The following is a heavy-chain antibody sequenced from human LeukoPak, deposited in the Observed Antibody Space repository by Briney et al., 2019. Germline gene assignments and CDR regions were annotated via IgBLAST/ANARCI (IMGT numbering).Heavy chain of an antibody. J-gene: IGHJ4*02. D-gene: IGHD6-19*01. CDR3: AKDQENSSGWYTDY. CDR1: GFPFSTYG. V-gene: IGHV3-30*18. CDR2: ISYDASNK. Sequence: PGGSLRLSCAASGFPFSTYGMHWVRQAPGKGLEWVAVISYDASNKYYPDSVKGRFTISRDNSKDTLYLQTNSLRAEDTAVYYCAKDQENSSGWYTDYWGQGTLVIVSS.